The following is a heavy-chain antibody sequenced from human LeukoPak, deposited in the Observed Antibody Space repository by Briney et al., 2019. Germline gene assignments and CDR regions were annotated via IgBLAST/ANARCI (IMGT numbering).Heavy chain of an antibody. CDR2: ISGSGGST. V-gene: IGHV3-23*01. CDR1: GFTFSSYA. Sequence: PGGFLRLSCAASGFTFSSYAMSWVRQAPGKGLEWVSAISGSGGSTYYADSVKGRFTISRDNSKNTLYLQMNSLRAEDTAVYYCSRRPGVPAGPKAMVSGPLDYWGQGTLVTVSS. D-gene: IGHD2-2*01. J-gene: IGHJ4*02. CDR3: SRRPGVPAGPKAMVSGPLDY.